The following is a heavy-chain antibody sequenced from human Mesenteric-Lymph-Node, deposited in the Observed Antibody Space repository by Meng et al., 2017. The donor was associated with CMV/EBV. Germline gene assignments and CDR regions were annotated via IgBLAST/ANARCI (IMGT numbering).Heavy chain of an antibody. J-gene: IGHJ6*02. Sequence: GESLKISCAASGFTFSNYWMHWVRQAPGKGLVWVSRINSDGSSTSYADSVKGRITISRDNAKNTLYLQMNSLRAEDTAVYYCAREPGNDFWSGYYYYYYGMDVWGQGTTVTVSS. D-gene: IGHD3-3*01. CDR3: AREPGNDFWSGYYYYYYGMDV. CDR2: INSDGSST. V-gene: IGHV3-74*01. CDR1: GFTFSNYW.